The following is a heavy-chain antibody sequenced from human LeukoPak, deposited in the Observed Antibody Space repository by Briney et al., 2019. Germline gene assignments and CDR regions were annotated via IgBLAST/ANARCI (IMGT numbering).Heavy chain of an antibody. CDR1: DGSISSGGYY. V-gene: IGHV4-30-2*01. CDR3: ARSLRTIFGVVIISANYMDV. Sequence: SETLSLTCTVSDGSISSGGYYWSWIRQPPGKGLEWIGYIYHSGSTYYNPSLKSRVTISVDRSKNQFSLKLSSVTAADTAVYYCARSLRTIFGVVIISANYMDVWGKGTTVTVSS. CDR2: IYHSGST. J-gene: IGHJ6*03. D-gene: IGHD3-3*01.